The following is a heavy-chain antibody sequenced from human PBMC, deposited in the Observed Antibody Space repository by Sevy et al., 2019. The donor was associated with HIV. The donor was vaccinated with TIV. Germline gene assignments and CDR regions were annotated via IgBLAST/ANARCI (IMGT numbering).Heavy chain of an antibody. Sequence: GGSLRLSCTASGFTFSSYEMNWVRQAPGKGLEWISYISSSANDIKYADSVKGRFTISRDNARNSLYLAMSSLRAEDTAVYYCAREGLGGFYSSLDRWGQGTLVTVSS. CDR1: GFTFSSYE. V-gene: IGHV3-48*03. D-gene: IGHD3-22*01. J-gene: IGHJ5*02. CDR2: ISSSANDI. CDR3: AREGLGGFYSSLDR.